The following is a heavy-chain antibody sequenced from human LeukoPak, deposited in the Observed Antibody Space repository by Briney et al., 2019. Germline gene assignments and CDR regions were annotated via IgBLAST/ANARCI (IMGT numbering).Heavy chain of an antibody. V-gene: IGHV4/OR15-8*01. CDR2: IHHDGRI. CDR3: ARSHDHLWGNYPDY. D-gene: IGHD3-16*02. CDR1: GGSIDSTNW. Sequence: SETLSLTCDVFGGSIDSTNWWNWVRQPPGKGLEWIGEIHHDGRINYNPSLKSRVTLSVDKSKNQFSLRLNSVTAADTAMYYCARSHDHLWGNYPDYWGQGTLVTVSS. J-gene: IGHJ4*02.